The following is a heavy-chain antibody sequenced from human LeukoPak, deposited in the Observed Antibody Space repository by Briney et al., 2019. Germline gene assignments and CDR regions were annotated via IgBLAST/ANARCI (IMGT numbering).Heavy chain of an antibody. CDR1: GFIFTGYF. CDR3: VTEKQSGSYIEY. D-gene: IGHD1-26*01. V-gene: IGHV3-7*03. J-gene: IGHJ4*02. CDR2: IKHDGSEK. Sequence: GGSLRLSCAASGFIFTGYFMSWVRQAPGKGLEWVASIKHDGSEKYYVDSVRGRFTISRDNTKNLLYLQTNSLRAEDTAVYYCVTEKQSGSYIEYWGQGTLVTVSS.